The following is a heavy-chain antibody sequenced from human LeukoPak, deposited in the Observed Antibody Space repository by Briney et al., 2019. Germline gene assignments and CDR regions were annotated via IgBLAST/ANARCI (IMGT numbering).Heavy chain of an antibody. D-gene: IGHD1-26*01. J-gene: IGHJ4*02. Sequence: GGSLRLSCAASGFTVSSNYMSWVRQAPGKGLEWVANIKQDGSEKYYVDSVKGRFTISRDNAKNSLYLQMNSLRAEDTAVYHCAKDSQWEPSWVDYWGQGTLVTVSS. CDR2: IKQDGSEK. V-gene: IGHV3-7*03. CDR3: AKDSQWEPSWVDY. CDR1: GFTVSSNY.